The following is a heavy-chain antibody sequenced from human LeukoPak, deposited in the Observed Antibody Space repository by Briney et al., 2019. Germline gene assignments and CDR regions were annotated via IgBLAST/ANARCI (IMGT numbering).Heavy chain of an antibody. CDR1: GFTFSSYG. CDR3: ARDLKALRYFDWLSD. Sequence: PGGSLRLSCAASGFTFSSYGMHWVRQAPGKGLEWVAVIWYDGSNKYYVDSMKGRFTISRDNSKSTLYLQINSLRAEDTAVYYCARDLKALRYFDWLSDWGQGTLVTVSS. V-gene: IGHV3-33*01. J-gene: IGHJ4*02. CDR2: IWYDGSNK. D-gene: IGHD3-9*01.